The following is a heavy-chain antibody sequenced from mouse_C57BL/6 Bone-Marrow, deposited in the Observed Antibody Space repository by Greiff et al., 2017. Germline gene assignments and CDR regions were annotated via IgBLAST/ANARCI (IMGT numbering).Heavy chain of an antibody. V-gene: IGHV1-9*01. CDR3: ARAGFDY. Sequence: VQGVESGAELMKPGASVKLSWKATGYTFTGYWIEWVKQRPGHGLEWIGEILPGSGSTNYNEKFKGKATFTADTSSNTAYMQLSRLTTEYSAIYYCARAGFDYWGQGTTLTVSS. CDR2: ILPGSGST. CDR1: GYTFTGYW. J-gene: IGHJ2*01.